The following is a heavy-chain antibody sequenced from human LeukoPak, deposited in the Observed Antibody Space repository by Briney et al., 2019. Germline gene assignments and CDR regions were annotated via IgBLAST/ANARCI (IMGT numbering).Heavy chain of an antibody. Sequence: SETLSLTCTVSGGSISSGGYYWSWIRQHPGKGLEWIGYIYYSGSTYYNPSLKSRVTISVDTSKNQFSLKLSSVTAADTAVYYCARHSGYSSSSNNWFDPWGQGTLVTVSS. CDR3: ARHSGYSSSSNNWFDP. CDR2: IYYSGST. D-gene: IGHD6-13*01. CDR1: GGSISSGGYY. V-gene: IGHV4-31*03. J-gene: IGHJ5*02.